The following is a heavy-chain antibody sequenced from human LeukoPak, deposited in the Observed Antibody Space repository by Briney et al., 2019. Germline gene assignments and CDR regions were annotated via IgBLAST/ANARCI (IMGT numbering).Heavy chain of an antibody. D-gene: IGHD1-20*01. Sequence: ASVKVSCKGSGYTFTGYYIHWVRQAPGQGLEWMGWMNPISGNADYPQKFQGRLTMTRDTSINTAYMELSSLRSDDTAVYYCARSNWNDGWFDPWGQGTLVTVSS. J-gene: IGHJ5*02. CDR3: ARSNWNDGWFDP. V-gene: IGHV1-2*02. CDR2: MNPISGNA. CDR1: GYTFTGYY.